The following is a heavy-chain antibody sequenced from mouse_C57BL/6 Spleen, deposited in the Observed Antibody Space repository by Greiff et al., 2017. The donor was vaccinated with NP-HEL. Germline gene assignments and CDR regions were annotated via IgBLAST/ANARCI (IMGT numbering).Heavy chain of an antibody. CDR2: IDPSSGGT. CDR1: GYTFTSYW. Sequence: QVQLQQPGAELVKPGASVKLSCKASGYTFTSYWMHWVKQRPGRGLEWIGRIDPSSGGTKYTEKFKGKATLTVDKPSSTAYMQLSSLTSEDSAVDTCVRWCTVVGFDYWGQGTTVTVSA. J-gene: IGHJ2*01. D-gene: IGHD1-1*01. V-gene: IGHV1-72*01. CDR3: VRWCTVVGFDY.